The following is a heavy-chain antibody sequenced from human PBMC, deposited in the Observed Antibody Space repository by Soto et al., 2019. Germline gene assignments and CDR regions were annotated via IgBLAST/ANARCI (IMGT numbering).Heavy chain of an antibody. CDR3: ARPKKYSSGESDAFDI. CDR1: GFTFSSYS. J-gene: IGHJ3*02. CDR2: ISSSSSYI. V-gene: IGHV3-21*01. Sequence: PGGSLRLSCAASGFTFSSYSMNWVRQAPGKGLEWVSSISSSSSYIYYADSVKGRFTISRDNAKNSLYLQMNSLRAEDTAVYYCARPKKYSSGESDAFDIWGQGTMVTVSS. D-gene: IGHD6-19*01.